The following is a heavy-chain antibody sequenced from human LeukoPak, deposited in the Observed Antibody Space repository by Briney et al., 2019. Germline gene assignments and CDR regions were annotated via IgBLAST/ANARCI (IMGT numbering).Heavy chain of an antibody. Sequence: GGSLRLSCAASGFIFSSYSMNWVRQAPGKGLEWVSSISSSSSYIYYADSVKGRFTISRDNAKNSLYLQMNSLRAEDTAVYYCARADGVVIMDHYMDVWGKGTTVTVSS. CDR1: GFIFSSYS. J-gene: IGHJ6*03. CDR3: ARADGVVIMDHYMDV. CDR2: ISSSSSYI. V-gene: IGHV3-21*01. D-gene: IGHD3-3*01.